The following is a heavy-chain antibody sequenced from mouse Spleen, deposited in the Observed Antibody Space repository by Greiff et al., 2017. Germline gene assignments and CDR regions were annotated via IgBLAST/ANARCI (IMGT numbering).Heavy chain of an antibody. CDR1: GFTFSSYA. CDR3: ARRDYGSRYWYFDV. V-gene: IGHV5-9-3*01. J-gene: IGHJ1*01. D-gene: IGHD1-1*01. CDR2: ISSGGSYT. Sequence: EVHLVESGGGLVKPGGSLKLSCAASGFTFSSYAMSWVRQTPEKRLEWVATISSGGSYTYYPDSVKGRFTISRDNAKNTLYLQMSSLRSEDTAMYYCARRDYGSRYWYFDVWGAGTTVTVSS.